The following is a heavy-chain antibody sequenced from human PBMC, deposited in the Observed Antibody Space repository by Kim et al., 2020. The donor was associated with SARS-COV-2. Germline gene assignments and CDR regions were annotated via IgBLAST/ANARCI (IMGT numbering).Heavy chain of an antibody. CDR2: INHSGST. CDR1: GGSFSGYY. CDR3: ARGRAVEFLEWLTPGVVNAFDI. J-gene: IGHJ3*02. V-gene: IGHV4-34*01. D-gene: IGHD3-3*02. Sequence: SETLSLTCAVYGGSFSGYYWSWIRQPPGKGLEWIGEINHSGSTNYNPSLKSRVTISVDTSKNQFYLKLSSVTAADTAVYYCARGRAVEFLEWLTPGVVNAFDIWGEGTMVTVS.